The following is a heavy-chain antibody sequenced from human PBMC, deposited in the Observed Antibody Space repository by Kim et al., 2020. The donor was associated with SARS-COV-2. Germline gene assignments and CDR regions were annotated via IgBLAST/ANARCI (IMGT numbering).Heavy chain of an antibody. V-gene: IGHV1-3*01. CDR1: GYTFTSYA. CDR2: INAGNGNT. Sequence: ASVKVSCKASGYTFTSYAMHWVRQAPGQRLEWMGWINAGNGNTKYSQKFQGRVTITRDTSASTAYMELSSLRSEDTAVYYCARAPTRRGGLWFGELSVSGTFDYWGQGTLVTVSS. CDR3: ARAPTRRGGLWFGELSVSGTFDY. D-gene: IGHD3-10*01. J-gene: IGHJ4*02.